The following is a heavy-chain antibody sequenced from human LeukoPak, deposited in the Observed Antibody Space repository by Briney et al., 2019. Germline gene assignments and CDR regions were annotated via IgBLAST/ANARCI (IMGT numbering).Heavy chain of an antibody. D-gene: IGHD6-6*01. V-gene: IGHV3-23*01. CDR2: IGGSGAST. CDR3: AREAPPGTMGSSSVHNWFDP. Sequence: GGSLRLSCTASGFTLSSYEMSWIRQAPGKGLEWVSSIGGSGASTYYADSVKGRFTISRDISKNTLYLQMNSLRAEDTAVYYCAREAPPGTMGSSSVHNWFDPWGQGTLVTVSS. CDR1: GFTLSSYE. J-gene: IGHJ5*02.